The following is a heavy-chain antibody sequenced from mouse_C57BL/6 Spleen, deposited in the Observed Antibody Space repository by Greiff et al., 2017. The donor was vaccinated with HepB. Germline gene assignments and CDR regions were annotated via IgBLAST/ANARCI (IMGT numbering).Heavy chain of an antibody. CDR3: ARRGYLTTVVDYFDY. J-gene: IGHJ2*01. Sequence: VQLQQPGAELVMPGASVKLSCKASGYTFTSYWMHWVKQRPGQGLEWIGEIDPSDSYTNYNQKFKGKSTLTVDKSSSTAYMQLSSLTSEDSAVYDCARRGYLTTVVDYFDYWGQGTTLTVSS. CDR2: IDPSDSYT. D-gene: IGHD1-1*01. V-gene: IGHV1-69*01. CDR1: GYTFTSYW.